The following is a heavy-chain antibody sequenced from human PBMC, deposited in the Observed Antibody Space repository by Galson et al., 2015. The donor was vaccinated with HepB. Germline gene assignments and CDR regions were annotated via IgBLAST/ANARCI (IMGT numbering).Heavy chain of an antibody. CDR3: ARGPLGYSYGHGEHFGI. D-gene: IGHD5-18*01. CDR2: INAGNGNT. CDR1: GYTFTSYA. Sequence: SVKVSCKASGYTFTSYAMHWVRQAPGQRLEWMGWINAGNGNTKYSQKFQGRVTITRDTSASTAYMELSSLRSEDTAVYYCARGPLGYSYGHGEHFGIWGQGTMVTVSS. J-gene: IGHJ3*02. V-gene: IGHV1-3*01.